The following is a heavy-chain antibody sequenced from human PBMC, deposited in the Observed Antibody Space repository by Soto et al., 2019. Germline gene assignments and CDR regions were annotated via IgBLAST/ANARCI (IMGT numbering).Heavy chain of an antibody. CDR1: GYTFTSYD. CDR3: ARSTNDYGDRH. V-gene: IGHV1-8*01. CDR2: MNPNSGNT. D-gene: IGHD4-17*01. Sequence: QVQLVQSGAEVKKPGASVKVSCRASGYTFTSYDINWVRQATGQGLEWMGWMNPNSGNTGYAHKFQVRVTMTRNTSISTAYMELSSLTSDDTAVYYCARSTNDYGDRHWGQGTLVTVSS. J-gene: IGHJ4*02.